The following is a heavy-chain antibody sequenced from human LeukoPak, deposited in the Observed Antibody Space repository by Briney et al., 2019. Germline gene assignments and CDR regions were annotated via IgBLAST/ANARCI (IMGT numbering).Heavy chain of an antibody. Sequence: AGGSLRLSCAASGFTFSSYWMHWVRQAPGKGLEWVAVIWYDGSNKYYADSVKGRFTISRDNSKNTLYLQMNSLRAEDTAVYYCARGTGIRTYFDYWGQGTLVTVSS. CDR3: ARGTGIRTYFDY. J-gene: IGHJ4*02. CDR2: IWYDGSNK. CDR1: GFTFSSYW. D-gene: IGHD1-1*01. V-gene: IGHV3-33*08.